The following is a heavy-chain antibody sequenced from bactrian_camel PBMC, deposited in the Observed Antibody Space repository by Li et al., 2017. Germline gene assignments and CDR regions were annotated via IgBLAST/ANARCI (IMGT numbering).Heavy chain of an antibody. CDR2: LYLNGGT. CDR1: GYTAKTCS. V-gene: IGHV3S9*01. D-gene: IGHD3*01. CDR3: TAVSGY. J-gene: IGHJ6*01. Sequence: HVQLVESGGGSVQAGGSLRLSCAASGYTAKTCSWNWYRQVQGKGRELVSSLYLNGGTYYHDSVKGRFTISQDNAKNVLYLQMNSLKPEDTAVYYCTAVSGYWGQGTQVTVS.